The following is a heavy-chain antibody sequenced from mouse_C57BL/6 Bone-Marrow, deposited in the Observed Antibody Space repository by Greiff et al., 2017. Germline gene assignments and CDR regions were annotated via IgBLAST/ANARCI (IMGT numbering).Heavy chain of an antibody. CDR3: ARGRFAY. J-gene: IGHJ3*01. CDR2: ISSGSSTI. CDR1: GFIFSDYG. V-gene: IGHV5-17*01. Sequence: EVKLVESGGGLVKPGGSLKLSCAASGFIFSDYGMHWVRQAPEKGLEWVAYISSGSSTIYYADTVKGRFTISRDNAKNTLFLQMTSLRSEDTAMYYCARGRFAYWGQGTLVTVSA.